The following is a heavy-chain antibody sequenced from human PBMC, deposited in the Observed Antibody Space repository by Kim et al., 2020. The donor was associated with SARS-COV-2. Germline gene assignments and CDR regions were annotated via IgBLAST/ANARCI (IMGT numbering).Heavy chain of an antibody. CDR2: INPNSGGT. D-gene: IGHD3-10*01. J-gene: IGHJ4*02. CDR1: GYSFTGYY. V-gene: IGHV1-2*06. Sequence: ASVKVSCKTSGYSFTGYYIHWVRQAPGQGLEWIGRINPNSGGTDYAQRFLGRVTMTRDTSISTAYLLLPNLTSDDTAVYFCARGFGYTDDYWGQGTLVTVSS. CDR3: ARGFGYTDDY.